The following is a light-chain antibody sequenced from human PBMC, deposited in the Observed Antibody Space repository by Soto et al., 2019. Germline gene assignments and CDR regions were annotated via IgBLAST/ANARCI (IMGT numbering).Light chain of an antibody. CDR2: DVS. Sequence: QSALTQPRSVSGSPGQSVTISCTGTSSDVGGYNYVSWYQQHPGKAPKLLIYDVSKWPSGVPDRFSGSKSGNTASLTISGLRAEDEADYYCCSYAGTYTFVFGGGTKLTVL. CDR1: SSDVGGYNY. J-gene: IGLJ2*01. V-gene: IGLV2-11*01. CDR3: CSYAGTYTFV.